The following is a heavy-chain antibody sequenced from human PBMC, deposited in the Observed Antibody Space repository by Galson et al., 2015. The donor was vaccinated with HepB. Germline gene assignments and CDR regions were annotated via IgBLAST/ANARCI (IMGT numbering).Heavy chain of an antibody. V-gene: IGHV3-30*18. D-gene: IGHD4/OR15-4a*01. CDR2: VSYDETSR. CDR3: AKDLSAGAFDS. CDR1: GFTFKKYG. Sequence: SLRLSCAASGFTFKKYGMHWVRQAPGKGLEWVAVVSYDETSRAYADSVKGRFTISRGNSKNMLSLQMDNLRPDDTAIYYCAKDLSAGAFDSWGQGILVSVSS. J-gene: IGHJ4*02.